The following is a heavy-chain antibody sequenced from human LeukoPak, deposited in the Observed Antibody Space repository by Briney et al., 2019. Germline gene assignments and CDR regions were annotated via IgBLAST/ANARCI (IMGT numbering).Heavy chain of an antibody. D-gene: IGHD6-19*01. Sequence: GGSLRLSCAASGFTFSDYYMSWIRQAPGKGLEWVSYISSSGSTIYYADSVKGRFTISRDNAKNSLYLQMNSLRAEDTAVYYCARDSSGWWSFSRDYWYFDLWGRGTLVTVSS. CDR2: ISSSGSTI. CDR1: GFTFSDYY. CDR3: ARDSSGWWSFSRDYWYFDL. V-gene: IGHV3-11*04. J-gene: IGHJ2*01.